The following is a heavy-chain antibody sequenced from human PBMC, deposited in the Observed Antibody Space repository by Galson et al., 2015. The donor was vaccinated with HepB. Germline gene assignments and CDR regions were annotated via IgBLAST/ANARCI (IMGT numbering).Heavy chain of an antibody. CDR2: IWGDNDYK. V-gene: IGHV3-11*06. D-gene: IGHD7-27*01. J-gene: IGHJ6*02. CDR1: GFTXSDFY. Sequence: SLRLSXXXSGFTXSDFYMSWIRQAPGKGLVXXXYIWGDNDYKKYAGSVKGRFTISRDNSKKSLXLKMDSLRAEDTALYYCARRGCALGDYGMDVWGQGTTVTVSS. CDR3: ARRGCALGDYGMDV.